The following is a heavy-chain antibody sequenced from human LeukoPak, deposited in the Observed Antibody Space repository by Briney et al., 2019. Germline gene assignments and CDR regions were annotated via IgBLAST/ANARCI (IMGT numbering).Heavy chain of an antibody. CDR1: GGSISSCY. CDR3: ARGRYYYDSSGYSNWFDP. D-gene: IGHD3-22*01. CDR2: IYTSGST. J-gene: IGHJ5*02. Sequence: SETLSLTCTVSGGSISSCYWSWIRQPAGKGLEWIGRIYTSGSTNYNPSLKSRVTMSVDTSKNQFSLKLSSVTAADTAVYYCARGRYYYDSSGYSNWFDPWGQGTLVTVSS. V-gene: IGHV4-4*07.